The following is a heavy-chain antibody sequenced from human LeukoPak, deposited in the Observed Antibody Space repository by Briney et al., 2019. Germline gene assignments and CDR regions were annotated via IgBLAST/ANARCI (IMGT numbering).Heavy chain of an antibody. D-gene: IGHD6-13*01. Sequence: PGGSLRLSCAASGFTFDDYGMSWVRQAPGKGLEWVSGINWKGGRTGYADSVKGRFTISRDNAKNSLYLQMNSLRAEDTAVYYCARSFRAAAANYYMDVWGKGTTVTVSS. CDR1: GFTFDDYG. CDR2: INWKGGRT. CDR3: ARSFRAAAANYYMDV. J-gene: IGHJ6*03. V-gene: IGHV3-20*04.